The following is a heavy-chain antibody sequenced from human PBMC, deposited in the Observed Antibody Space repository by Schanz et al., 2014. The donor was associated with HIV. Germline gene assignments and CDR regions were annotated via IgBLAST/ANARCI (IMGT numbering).Heavy chain of an antibody. CDR3: ARGARDCTNGVCGGYYFDY. CDR2: ISGGGGDR. V-gene: IGHV3-23*01. CDR1: GFTFSTFA. Sequence: EVQLLESGGGVVQPGGSLRLSCAASGFTFSTFAMNWVRQAPGKGLEWVSTISGGGGDRYYADSVKGRFAISRDNSKDTLYLQMNGLRAEDTAVYFCARGARDCTNGVCGGYYFDYWGQGTLVTVSS. J-gene: IGHJ4*02. D-gene: IGHD2-8*01.